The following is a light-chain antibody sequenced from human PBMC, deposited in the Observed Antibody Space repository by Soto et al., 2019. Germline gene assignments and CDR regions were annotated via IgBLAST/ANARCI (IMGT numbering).Light chain of an antibody. Sequence: EIVMTQSPATLSVSPGERATLSCRASQSVSSNLAWYQQKPGRAPRLLIYGASTRVTGVPARFSGSGSGTEFTLTISSLQSEDVAVYYCQQYNNWPPWACGQGTKVEIK. CDR2: GAS. CDR1: QSVSSN. CDR3: QQYNNWPPWA. J-gene: IGKJ1*01. V-gene: IGKV3-15*01.